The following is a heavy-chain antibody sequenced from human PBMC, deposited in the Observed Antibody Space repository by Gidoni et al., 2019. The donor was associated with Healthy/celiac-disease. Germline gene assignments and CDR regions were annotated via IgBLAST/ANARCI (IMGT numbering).Heavy chain of an antibody. J-gene: IGHJ3*02. CDR2: IYYSGST. CDR1: GGSISSSSYY. D-gene: IGHD5-18*01. Sequence: QLQLQESGPGLVKPSETLSLTCTVSGGSISSSSYYWGWIRQPPGKGLEWIGSIYYSGSTYYNPSLKSRVTISVDTSKNQFSLKLSSVTAADTAVYYCARLQLWEGFDIWGQGTMVTVSS. CDR3: ARLQLWEGFDI. V-gene: IGHV4-39*01.